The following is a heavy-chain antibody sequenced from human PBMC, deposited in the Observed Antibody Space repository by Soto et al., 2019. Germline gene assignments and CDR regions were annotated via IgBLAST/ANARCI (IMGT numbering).Heavy chain of an antibody. CDR1: GFTVSSNY. J-gene: IGHJ6*03. D-gene: IGHD3-9*01. V-gene: IGHV3-53*04. CDR2: IYSGGST. Sequence: SGGSLRLSCAASGFTVSSNYMSWVRQAPGKGLEWVSVIYSGGSTYYADSVKGRFTISRHNSKNTLYLQMNSLRAEDTAVYYCARVEYDILTGYWPYYYMDVWGKGTTVTVSS. CDR3: ARVEYDILTGYWPYYYMDV.